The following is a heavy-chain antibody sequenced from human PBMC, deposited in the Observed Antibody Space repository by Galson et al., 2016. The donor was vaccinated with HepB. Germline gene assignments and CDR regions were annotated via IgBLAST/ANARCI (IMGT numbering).Heavy chain of an antibody. J-gene: IGHJ6*02. V-gene: IGHV6-1*01. CDR3: ARGARHYDVLRTHGLDV. D-gene: IGHD3-9*01. CDR2: AYYRSRWCR. Sequence: CAISGDSASSNTAAWNWIRQSPSRGLEWLGRAYYRSRWCRDYAESLKGRIDISPDTSKNHFSLQLNSVTPEDTSVYFCARGARHYDVLRTHGLDVWGRGTTVTVS. CDR1: GDSASSNTAA.